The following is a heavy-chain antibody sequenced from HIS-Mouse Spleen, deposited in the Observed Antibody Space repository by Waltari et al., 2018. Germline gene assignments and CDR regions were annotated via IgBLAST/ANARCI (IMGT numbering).Heavy chain of an antibody. CDR3: VVSGS. J-gene: IGHJ3*01. D-gene: IGHD1-26*01. V-gene: IGHV3-30*03. Sequence: QVQLVESGGGVVQLGRSLRPSCAASGFTVCRYGMHWARQAPGKGLEWVAVISYDGSNKYYADSVKGRFTISRDNSKNTLYLQMNSLRAEDTAVYYCVVSGSWGQGTMVTVSS. CDR2: ISYDGSNK. CDR1: GFTVCRYG.